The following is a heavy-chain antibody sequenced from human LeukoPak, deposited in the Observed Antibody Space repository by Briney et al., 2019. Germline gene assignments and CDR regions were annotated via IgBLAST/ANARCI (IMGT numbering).Heavy chain of an antibody. V-gene: IGHV3-74*01. Sequence: PGGSLRLSCATSRFTFSNSWMHWVRRAPGKGLVWVSRINKDGTTITYAESVRGRFTISRDNAKNTLYLQMNSLRVEDTAVYYCLTTVNGDNSGWGQGTLVTVSS. CDR2: INKDGTTI. CDR3: LTTVNGDNSG. CDR1: RFTFSNSW. J-gene: IGHJ4*02. D-gene: IGHD4-23*01.